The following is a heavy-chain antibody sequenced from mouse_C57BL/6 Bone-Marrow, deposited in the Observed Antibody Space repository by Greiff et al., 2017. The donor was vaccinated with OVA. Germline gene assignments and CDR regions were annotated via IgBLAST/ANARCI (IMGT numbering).Heavy chain of an antibody. CDR2: IWSGGST. CDR3: ARRGWGLAWFAD. D-gene: IGHD3-3*01. Sequence: FSLTSYGVHWVRQSPGKGLEWLGVIWSGGSTDYNAAFISRLSISKDNSKSQVFFKMNSLQADDTAIYYCARRGWGLAWFADWGQGTLVTVSA. J-gene: IGHJ3*01. CDR1: FSLTSYG. V-gene: IGHV2-2*01.